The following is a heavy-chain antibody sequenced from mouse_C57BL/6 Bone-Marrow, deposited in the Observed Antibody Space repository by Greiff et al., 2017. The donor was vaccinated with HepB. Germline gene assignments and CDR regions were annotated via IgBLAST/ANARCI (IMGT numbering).Heavy chain of an antibody. Sequence: VHVKQSGPELVKPGASVKISCKASGYSFTDYNMNWVKQSNGKSLEWIGVINPNYGTTCYNQKFKGKATFTVDQSSSPAYMQLNSLTSEDSAVYYCARGGIYYGNYRAMDYWGQGTSVTVSS. J-gene: IGHJ4*01. CDR1: GYSFTDYN. CDR3: ARGGIYYGNYRAMDY. V-gene: IGHV1-39*01. D-gene: IGHD2-1*01. CDR2: INPNYGTT.